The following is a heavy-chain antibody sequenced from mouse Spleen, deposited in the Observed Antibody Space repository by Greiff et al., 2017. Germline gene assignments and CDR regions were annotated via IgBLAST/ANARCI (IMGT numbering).Heavy chain of an antibody. Sequence: EVKLMESGGGLVKPGGSLKLSCAASGFTFSSYAMSWVRQTPEKRLEWVATISSGGSYTYYPDSVKGRFTISRDNAKNTLYLQMSSLRSEDTAMYYCARRGYGNYPYYAMDYWGQGTSVTVSS. D-gene: IGHD2-1*01. CDR2: ISSGGSYT. V-gene: IGHV5-9-1*01. CDR3: ARRGYGNYPYYAMDY. CDR1: GFTFSSYA. J-gene: IGHJ4*01.